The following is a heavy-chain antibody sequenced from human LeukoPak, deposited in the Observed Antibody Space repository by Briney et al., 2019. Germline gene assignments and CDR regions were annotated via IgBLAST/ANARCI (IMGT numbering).Heavy chain of an antibody. CDR1: GFTFSSYW. J-gene: IGHJ3*02. CDR2: INSDGSST. Sequence: PGGSLRLSCAASGFTFSSYWMHWVRQAPGKGLVWVSRINSDGSSTSYADSVKGRFTISRDNAKNTLYLQMNSLRAEDTAVYYCASRGVRRDYYDSSGYIGDAFDIWGQGTMATVSS. CDR3: ASRGVRRDYYDSSGYIGDAFDI. V-gene: IGHV3-74*01. D-gene: IGHD3-22*01.